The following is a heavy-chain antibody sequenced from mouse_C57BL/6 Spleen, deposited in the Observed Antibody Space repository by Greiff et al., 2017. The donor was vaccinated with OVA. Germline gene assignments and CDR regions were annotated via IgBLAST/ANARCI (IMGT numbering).Heavy chain of an antibody. Sequence: EVQLQQSGAELVRPGASVKLSCTASGFNIKDDYMHWVKQRPEQGLEWIGWIDPENGDTEYASKFQGKATITADTSSNTAYLQLSSLTSEDTAVYYCTTTYYGSSYWFAYWGQGTLVTVSA. V-gene: IGHV14-4*01. CDR1: GFNIKDDY. J-gene: IGHJ3*01. CDR3: TTTYYGSSYWFAY. D-gene: IGHD1-1*01. CDR2: IDPENGDT.